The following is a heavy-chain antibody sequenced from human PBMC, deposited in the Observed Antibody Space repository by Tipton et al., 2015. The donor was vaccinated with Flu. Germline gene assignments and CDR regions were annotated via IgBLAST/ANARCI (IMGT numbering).Heavy chain of an antibody. CDR1: GFTFSSYA. D-gene: IGHD3-3*01. CDR2: ISGSGGST. Sequence: GSLRLSCAVSGFTFSSYAMSWVRQAPGKGLEWVSAISGSGGSTYYADSVKGRFTISRDNSKNTLYLQMNSLRAEDTAVYYCAKVRYDFWSGYYTGEYYYYYMDVWGKGTTVTVSS. V-gene: IGHV3-23*01. J-gene: IGHJ6*03. CDR3: AKVRYDFWSGYYTGEYYYYYMDV.